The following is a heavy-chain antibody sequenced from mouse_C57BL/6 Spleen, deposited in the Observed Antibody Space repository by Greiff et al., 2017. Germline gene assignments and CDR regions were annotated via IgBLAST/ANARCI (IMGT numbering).Heavy chain of an antibody. J-gene: IGHJ1*03. V-gene: IGHV1-64*01. CDR3: AREEDYYGWYFDV. D-gene: IGHD1-1*01. CDR2: IHPNSGST. CDR1: GYTFTSYW. Sequence: QVQLQQSGAELVKPGASVKLSCKASGYTFTSYWMHWVKQRPGQGLEWIGMIHPNSGSTNYNEKFKSKATLTVEKSSSTAYMQLSSLTSEDSAVYYCAREEDYYGWYFDVWGTGTTVTVSS.